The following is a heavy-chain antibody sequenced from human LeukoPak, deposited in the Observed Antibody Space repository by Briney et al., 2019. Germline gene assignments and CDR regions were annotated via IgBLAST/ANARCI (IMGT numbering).Heavy chain of an antibody. Sequence: SETPSLTCTVSGGSISGSSYYWGWIRLPPGKGLEWIGRIYYTGSTYYNPSLKSRVTISVDTSKNQFSLNLTSVTAADTAVYYCAGQNPLNWFDPWGQGTLATVSS. V-gene: IGHV4-39*01. J-gene: IGHJ5*02. CDR2: IYYTGST. CDR3: AGQNPLNWFDP. CDR1: GGSISGSSYY.